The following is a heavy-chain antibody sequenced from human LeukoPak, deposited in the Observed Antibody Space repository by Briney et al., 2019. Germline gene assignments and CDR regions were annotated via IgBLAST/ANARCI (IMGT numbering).Heavy chain of an antibody. CDR1: GGSISGYY. V-gene: IGHV4-59*08. J-gene: IGHJ2*01. Sequence: SETLSLTCTVSGGSISGYYWSWIRQPPGKELEWIGYIFYTGNANYNPSLKSRVTMSVDTSKNQFSLKLSSVTAADMAVYYCARKDYYDSSGYYPPYWYFDLWGRGTLVTVSS. CDR3: ARKDYYDSSGYYPPYWYFDL. D-gene: IGHD3-22*01. CDR2: IFYTGNA.